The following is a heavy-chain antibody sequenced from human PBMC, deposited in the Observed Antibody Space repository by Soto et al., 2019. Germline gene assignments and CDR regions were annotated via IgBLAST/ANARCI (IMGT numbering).Heavy chain of an antibody. CDR2: IYSSGAT. V-gene: IGHV4-59*01. CDR3: ARFPVRPEYYLDY. Sequence: TSETLSLTCSVSGVSISSYFRSWIRQPPGKGLEWIGYIYSSGATNSNPSLKSRVTISLDTSKNQFSLKLSSVTAADTAVYYCARFPVRPEYYLDYWGQGTLVTSPQ. CDR1: GVSISSYF. D-gene: IGHD4-17*01. J-gene: IGHJ4*02.